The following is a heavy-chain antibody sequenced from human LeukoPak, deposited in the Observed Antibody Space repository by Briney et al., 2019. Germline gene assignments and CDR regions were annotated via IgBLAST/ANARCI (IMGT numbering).Heavy chain of an antibody. J-gene: IGHJ6*02. Sequence: GGSLRLSCAASGFTFDDYAMHWVRQAPGKGLEWVSGISWNSDIIGYADSVKGRFTISRDSAKNSLYLQMNSLRPEDTAFYYCAEDIRSIVVPPDAMDVWGQGTTVTVSS. CDR3: AEDIRSIVVPPDAMDV. V-gene: IGHV3-9*01. D-gene: IGHD2-2*01. CDR1: GFTFDDYA. CDR2: ISWNSDII.